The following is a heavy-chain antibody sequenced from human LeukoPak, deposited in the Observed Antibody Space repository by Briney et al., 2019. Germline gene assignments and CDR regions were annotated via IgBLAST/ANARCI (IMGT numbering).Heavy chain of an antibody. D-gene: IGHD6-13*01. CDR3: AKGGGGSSSWLNWFDP. J-gene: IGHJ5*02. Sequence: PSETLSLTCAVSGYSISSGYYWDWIRHPPGKGLEWIGSIYHSGTTYYNPSLKSRVTISVDTSKNQFSLKLTSVTDADTAMYYCAKGGGGSSSWLNWFDPWGQGTLVTVSS. V-gene: IGHV4-38-2*01. CDR2: IYHSGTT. CDR1: GYSISSGYY.